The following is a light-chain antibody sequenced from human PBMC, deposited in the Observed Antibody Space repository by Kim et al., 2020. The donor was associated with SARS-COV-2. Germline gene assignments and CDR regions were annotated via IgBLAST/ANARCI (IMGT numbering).Light chain of an antibody. CDR2: DAS. CDR1: QSVSRY. J-gene: IGKJ4*01. V-gene: IGKV3-11*01. Sequence: EIVLTQSPATPSLSPGERATLSCRASQSVSRYLGWYQQKPGQAPRLLIYDASNRATGTPARFSGSGSGTDFTLTISNLEPEDFAVYYCQQRSDWRLTFGGGTKVDIK. CDR3: QQRSDWRLT.